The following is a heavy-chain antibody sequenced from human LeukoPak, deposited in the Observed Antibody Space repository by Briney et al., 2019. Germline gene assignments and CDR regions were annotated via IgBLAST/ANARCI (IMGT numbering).Heavy chain of an antibody. V-gene: IGHV4-4*07. CDR1: GGSISSYY. Sequence: SETLSLTCTVSGGSISSYYWSWIRQPAGKGLEWIGRIYTSGSTNYNPSLKSRVTISVDKSKNQFSLKLSSVTAADTAVYYCARSSSTRLGDYYYMDVWGKGTTVTVSS. CDR2: IYTSGST. CDR3: ARSSSTRLGDYYYMDV. D-gene: IGHD2-2*01. J-gene: IGHJ6*03.